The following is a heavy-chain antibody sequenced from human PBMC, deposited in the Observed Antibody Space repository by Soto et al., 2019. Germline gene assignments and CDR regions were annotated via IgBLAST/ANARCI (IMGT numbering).Heavy chain of an antibody. J-gene: IGHJ4*02. V-gene: IGHV1-46*03. D-gene: IGHD3-22*01. CDR2: FNPGSGST. Sequence: GSVKVSCKASGYIFTSYYTHWVRQAPGQGLEWMGIFNPGSGSTSYAQKFQGRVTMTRDTSTSTVYMELSSLRSEDTAVYYCARVGGFDSSGYHFDYWGQGTLVTVSS. CDR3: ARVGGFDSSGYHFDY. CDR1: GYIFTSYY.